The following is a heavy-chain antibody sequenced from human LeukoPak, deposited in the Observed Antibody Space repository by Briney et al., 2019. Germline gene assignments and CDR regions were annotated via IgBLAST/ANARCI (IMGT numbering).Heavy chain of an antibody. D-gene: IGHD6-6*01. J-gene: IGHJ4*02. V-gene: IGHV3-64*01. Sequence: PGGSLRLSCAASGFTFSTYRFNWVRQAPGKGLEYVAAISSNGGSTDYANSVKGRFTISRDNSKNTLYLQMGSLRAEDMAVYYCARISSSYDYDYWGQGTLVTVSS. CDR2: ISSNGGST. CDR3: ARISSSYDYDY. CDR1: GFTFSTYR.